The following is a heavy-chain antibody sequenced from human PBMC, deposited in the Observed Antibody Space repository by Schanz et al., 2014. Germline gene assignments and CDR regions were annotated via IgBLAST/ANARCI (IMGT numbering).Heavy chain of an antibody. CDR2: INTGVNT. CDR1: GFTFGDYA. D-gene: IGHD6-13*01. J-gene: IGHJ4*02. V-gene: IGHV3-23*04. Sequence: EEQLVESGGGLVQPGGSLRLSCAASGFTFGDYAMTWVRQAPGKGLEWVSAINTGVNTYYADSVRGRFTMSRDNSKNTLYLQMNSLRAGDAAVYYCARGLIAAAGGAFDYWGQGTLVAVSA. CDR3: ARGLIAAAGGAFDY.